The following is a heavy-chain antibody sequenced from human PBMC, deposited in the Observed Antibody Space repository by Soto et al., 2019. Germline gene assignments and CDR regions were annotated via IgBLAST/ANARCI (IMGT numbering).Heavy chain of an antibody. CDR1: GFTFSSYA. J-gene: IGHJ5*02. CDR2: ISYDGSNK. Sequence: QVQLVESGGGVVQPGRSLRLSCAASGFTFSSYARHWVRQAPGKGLEWVAVISYDGSNKYYADSVKGRFTISRDNSKNPLYLQMNSLRAEYTAVYYCAREDGDYVLSPLFDPWGQGTLVTVSS. V-gene: IGHV3-30-3*01. CDR3: AREDGDYVLSPLFDP. D-gene: IGHD4-17*01.